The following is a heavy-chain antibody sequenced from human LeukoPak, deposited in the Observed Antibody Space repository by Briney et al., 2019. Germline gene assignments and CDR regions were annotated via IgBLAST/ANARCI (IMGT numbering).Heavy chain of an antibody. Sequence: GGTLRLSCAASGFTLCTYDMHWVGQAPGQGREGVAFVRYGGTNKYYAESVKGRFTVSRDNSKNTLYLQMNSLSTEDTAVYYCVKDSGTPSSETYYYGGAFDIWGQGTMVTVSS. D-gene: IGHD3-22*01. CDR1: GFTLCTYD. V-gene: IGHV3-30*02. CDR2: VRYGGTNK. J-gene: IGHJ3*02. CDR3: VKDSGTPSSETYYYGGAFDI.